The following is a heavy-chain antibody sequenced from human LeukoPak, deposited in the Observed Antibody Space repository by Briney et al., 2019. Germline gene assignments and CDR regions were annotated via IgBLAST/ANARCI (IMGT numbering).Heavy chain of an antibody. CDR3: ARGTQHDY. Sequence: PSETLSLTCAVYGGSFSGYYWSWIRQPPGKGLEWIGEINHSGSTNYNPSLKSRVTISVDTSKNQFSLKLSSVTAADTAVYYCARGTQHDYWGRGTLVTVSS. CDR1: GGSFSGYY. CDR2: INHSGST. J-gene: IGHJ4*02. V-gene: IGHV4-34*01.